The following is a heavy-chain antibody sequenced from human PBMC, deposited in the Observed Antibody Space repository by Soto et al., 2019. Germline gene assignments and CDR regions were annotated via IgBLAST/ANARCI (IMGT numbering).Heavy chain of an antibody. CDR2: INHSGST. D-gene: IGHD2-2*01. Sequence: SETLSLTCAVYGGSFSGYYWSWIRQPPGKGLEWIGEINHSGSTNYNPSLKSRLTISVDTSNNQFSLTLSSVTAADTAVYYCAKLAGYCSGTSCYGHYAMDVWGQGTTVTV. CDR1: GGSFSGYY. CDR3: AKLAGYCSGTSCYGHYAMDV. J-gene: IGHJ6*02. V-gene: IGHV4-34*01.